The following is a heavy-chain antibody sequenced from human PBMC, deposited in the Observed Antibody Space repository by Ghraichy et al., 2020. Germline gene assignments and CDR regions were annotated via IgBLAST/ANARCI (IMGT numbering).Heavy chain of an antibody. V-gene: IGHV4-30-2*01. CDR2: ISQGGNT. J-gene: IGHJ4*02. CDR3: ARSRLVGAYHFDY. D-gene: IGHD1-26*01. Sequence: SQTLSLTCAVSGGSISSGGYSWSWIRQPPGKGLEWVGYISQGGNTYYNPSLQSRVTISVDRSKDQFSLNLSSVTVAATAVYYCARSRLVGAYHFDYWGQGALVTVSS. CDR1: GGSISSGGYS.